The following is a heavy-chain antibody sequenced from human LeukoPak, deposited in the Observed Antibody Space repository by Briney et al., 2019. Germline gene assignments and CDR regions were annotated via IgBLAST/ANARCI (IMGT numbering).Heavy chain of an antibody. Sequence: GGSLRLSCAASGFTVSSNYMNWVRQAPGRGLEWVSFIYGGGNTYYSDSVKGRFTISRDNSKNTLYLQMNSLRAEDTAVYYCARDQDGEIDYWGQGTLVTVSS. CDR1: GFTVSSNY. CDR2: IYGGGNT. D-gene: IGHD4-17*01. CDR3: ARDQDGEIDY. V-gene: IGHV3-66*02. J-gene: IGHJ4*02.